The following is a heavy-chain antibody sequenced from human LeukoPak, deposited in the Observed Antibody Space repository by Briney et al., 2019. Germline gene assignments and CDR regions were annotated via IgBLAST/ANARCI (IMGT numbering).Heavy chain of an antibody. J-gene: IGHJ4*02. V-gene: IGHV3-9*01. CDR1: GFTFSSYA. CDR2: ISWNSGSI. Sequence: GGSLRLSCAASGFTFSSYAMHWVRQAPGKGLEWVSGISWNSGSIGYADSVKGRFTISRDNAKNSLYLQMNSLRPEDTALYYCAKDGYYGSGRYRYFDYWGQGTLVTVSS. CDR3: AKDGYYGSGRYRYFDY. D-gene: IGHD3-10*01.